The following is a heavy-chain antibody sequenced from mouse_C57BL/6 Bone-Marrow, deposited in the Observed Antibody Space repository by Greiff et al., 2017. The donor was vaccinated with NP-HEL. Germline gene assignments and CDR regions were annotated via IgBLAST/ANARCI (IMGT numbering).Heavy chain of an antibody. CDR3: ARDDGRFAY. CDR1: GYTFTSYG. D-gene: IGHD1-2*01. J-gene: IGHJ3*01. CDR2: IYPRSGNT. Sequence: QVHVKQSGAELARPGASVKLSCKASGYTFTSYGISWVKQRPGQGLEWIGEIYPRSGNTYYNEKFKGKATLTADKSSSTAYMELRSLTSEDSAVYFCARDDGRFAYWGQGTLVTVSA. V-gene: IGHV1-81*01.